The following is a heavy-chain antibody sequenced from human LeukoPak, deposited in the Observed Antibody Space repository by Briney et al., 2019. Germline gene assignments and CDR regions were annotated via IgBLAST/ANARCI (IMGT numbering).Heavy chain of an antibody. J-gene: IGHJ5*02. V-gene: IGHV1-8*01. CDR3: ARSDLNYNSIAAAGGGFDP. Sequence: GASVKVSCKASGYTFTSYDINWVRQATGQELEWMGWMNPNSGNTGYAQKFQGRVTMTRNTSISTAYMELSSLRSEDTAVYYCARSDLNYNSIAAAGGGFDPWGQGTLVTVSS. CDR1: GYTFTSYD. CDR2: MNPNSGNT. D-gene: IGHD6-13*01.